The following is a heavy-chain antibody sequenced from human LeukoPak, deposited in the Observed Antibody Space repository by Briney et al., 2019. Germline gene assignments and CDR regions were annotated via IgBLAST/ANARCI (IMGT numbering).Heavy chain of an antibody. Sequence: RGSLRLSCAAFGFTFYNYGMSWGRQAPGKGLEWVSGINWNGGSTGYADSVKGRFTISRDNAKNSLYLQMNSLRAEDTALYYCDRYPFYYESSGYYYGALDIWGQGTMVTVSS. CDR3: DRYPFYYESSGYYYGALDI. V-gene: IGHV3-20*04. CDR1: GFTFYNYG. D-gene: IGHD3-22*01. CDR2: INWNGGST. J-gene: IGHJ3*02.